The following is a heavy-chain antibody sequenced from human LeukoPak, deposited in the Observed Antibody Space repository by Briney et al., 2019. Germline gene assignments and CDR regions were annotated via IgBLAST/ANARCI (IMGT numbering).Heavy chain of an antibody. V-gene: IGHV3-74*01. J-gene: IGHJ2*01. D-gene: IGHD6-13*01. CDR3: ARGKYSSSWLDL. CDR2: INSDGSST. Sequence: GGSLRLSCAASGFTFSSYWMHWVRQAPGKGLVWVSRINSDGSSTSYADSVKGRFTISRDNAKNTLYLQMNSLRAEDTAVYYCARGKYSSSWLDLWGRGTLVTVSS. CDR1: GFTFSSYW.